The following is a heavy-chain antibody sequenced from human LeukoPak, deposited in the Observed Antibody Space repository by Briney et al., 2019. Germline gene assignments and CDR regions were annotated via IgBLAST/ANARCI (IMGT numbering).Heavy chain of an antibody. CDR1: GYTFTCYY. CDR3: ARVRGQLWLRYFDY. J-gene: IGHJ4*02. V-gene: IGHV1-2*02. Sequence: ASVKVSCKASGYTFTCYYMHWVRQAPGQGLEWMGWINPNSGGTNYAQKFQGRVTMNRDTSISKAYMELSRLRSDDTAVYYCARVRGQLWLRYFDYWGQGTLVTVSS. CDR2: INPNSGGT. D-gene: IGHD5-18*01.